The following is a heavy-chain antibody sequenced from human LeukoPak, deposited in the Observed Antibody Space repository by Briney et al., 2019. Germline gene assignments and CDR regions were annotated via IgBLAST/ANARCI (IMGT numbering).Heavy chain of an antibody. D-gene: IGHD2-2*01. CDR3: ATDVYCSSTSCMDV. CDR2: FDPEDGET. J-gene: IGHJ6*04. V-gene: IGHV1-24*01. CDR1: GYTLTELS. Sequence: GASVKVSCKVSGYTLTELSMHWVRQAPGKGLEWMGGFDPEDGETIYAQKFQGRVTMTEDTSTDTAYMELSSLRSEETAVYYCATDVYCSSTSCMDVWGKGTTDTVSS.